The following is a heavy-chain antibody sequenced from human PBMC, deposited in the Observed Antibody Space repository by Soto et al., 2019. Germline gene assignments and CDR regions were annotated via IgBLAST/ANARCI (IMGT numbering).Heavy chain of an antibody. V-gene: IGHV3-30-3*01. CDR3: AKDGVNYASLSPVDY. D-gene: IGHD2-2*01. CDR1: GFNFRTFT. CDR2: TSYDGSNT. J-gene: IGHJ4*02. Sequence: QVHLMQSGGGVVQSGRSLRLSCTSSGFNFRTFTMHWVRQAPGKGLEWVAGTSYDGSNTYYADSVKGRFTISRDNSKNTLSLQMNSLRPDDTAVYYCAKDGVNYASLSPVDYWGQGTLVTVSS.